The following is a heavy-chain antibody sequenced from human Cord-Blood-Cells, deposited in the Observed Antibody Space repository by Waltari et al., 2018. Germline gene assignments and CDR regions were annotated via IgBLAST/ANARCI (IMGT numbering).Heavy chain of an antibody. CDR3: ARGYCTNGVCYFDY. Sequence: EVQLVESGGGLVKPGGSLRLSCAASGFTFSSYSMNWVRQAPGKGLEWVSSISSSSSYIYYADSVKGRVTISRDNAKNSLYLQMNSLRAEDTAVYYCARGYCTNGVCYFDYGGQGTLVTVSS. V-gene: IGHV3-21*01. J-gene: IGHJ4*02. D-gene: IGHD2-8*01. CDR2: ISSSSSYI. CDR1: GFTFSSYS.